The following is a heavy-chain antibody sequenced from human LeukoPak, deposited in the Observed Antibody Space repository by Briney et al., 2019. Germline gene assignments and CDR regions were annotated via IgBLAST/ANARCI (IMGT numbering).Heavy chain of an antibody. J-gene: IGHJ4*02. CDR3: AAAQTHGGNPFDY. Sequence: GASVKVSCKASEFTFPTSAVQWVRQARGHRLEWIGWIVVGSGNTNYTQKFQERVTITTDMSTSTAYMELSSLRFEDTAVYYCAAAQTHGGNPFDYWGQGTLVTVSS. V-gene: IGHV1-58*01. CDR2: IVVGSGNT. D-gene: IGHD4-23*01. CDR1: EFTFPTSA.